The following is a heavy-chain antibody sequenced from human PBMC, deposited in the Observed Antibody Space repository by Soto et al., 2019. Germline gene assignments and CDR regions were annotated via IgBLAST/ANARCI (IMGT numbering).Heavy chain of an antibody. J-gene: IGHJ5*02. CDR3: ARAHGSGHNWCDP. D-gene: IGHD3-10*01. CDR2: TYYRSKWYN. V-gene: IGHV6-1*01. CDR1: GDSVSSNSAA. Sequence: SQTLSLTCAISGDSVSSNSAAWNWIRQSPSRGLEWLGRTYYRSKWYNDYAVSVKSRITISPDTSKNQLSLQLNSVTPEDTAVYSWARAHGSGHNWCDPQGKGTRVTVAS.